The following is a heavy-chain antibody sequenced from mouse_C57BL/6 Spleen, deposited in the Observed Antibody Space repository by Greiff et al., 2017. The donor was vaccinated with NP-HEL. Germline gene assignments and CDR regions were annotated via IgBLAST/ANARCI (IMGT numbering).Heavy chain of an antibody. D-gene: IGHD2-4*01. CDR3: ARVYLWDYDGDYAMDY. CDR1: GYTFTSYW. CDR2: IDPNSGGT. Sequence: QVHVKQPGAELVKPGASVKLSCKASGYTFTSYWMHWVKQRPGRGLEWIGRIDPNSGGTKYNEKFKSKATLTVDKPSSTAYMQLSSLTSEDSAVYYCARVYLWDYDGDYAMDYWGQGTSVTVSS. J-gene: IGHJ4*01. V-gene: IGHV1-72*01.